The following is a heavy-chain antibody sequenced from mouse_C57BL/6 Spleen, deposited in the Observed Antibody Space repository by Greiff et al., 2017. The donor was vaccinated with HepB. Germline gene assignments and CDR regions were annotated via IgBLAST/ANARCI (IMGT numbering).Heavy chain of an antibody. CDR2: ISYSGST. Sequence: EVKLMESGPGMVKPSQSLSLTCTVSGYSITSDYDWHWIPHFRGNQLEWMGYISYSGSTNYNPSLKSRISITHDTSKNHFFLKLNSVTTEDTATYYCARDDGYYTWFAYWGQGTLVTVSA. D-gene: IGHD2-3*01. V-gene: IGHV3-1*01. J-gene: IGHJ3*01. CDR3: ARDDGYYTWFAY. CDR1: GYSITSDYD.